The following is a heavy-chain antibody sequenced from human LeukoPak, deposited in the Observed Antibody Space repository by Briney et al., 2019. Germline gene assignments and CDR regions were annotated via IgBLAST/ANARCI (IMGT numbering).Heavy chain of an antibody. J-gene: IGHJ4*02. CDR2: ISGSGGST. CDR3: AKDLDYYGSGSDPVFDY. D-gene: IGHD3-10*01. Sequence: PGGSLRLSCAASGLTFSSYAMSWVRQAPGKGLEWVSAISGSGGSTYYADSVKGRFTISRDNSKNTLYLQMNSLRAEDTAVYYCAKDLDYYGSGSDPVFDYWGQGTLVTASS. CDR1: GLTFSSYA. V-gene: IGHV3-23*01.